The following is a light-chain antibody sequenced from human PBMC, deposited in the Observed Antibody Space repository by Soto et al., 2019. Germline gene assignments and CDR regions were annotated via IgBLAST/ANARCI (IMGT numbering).Light chain of an antibody. CDR1: QSISSY. CDR2: AAS. V-gene: IGKV1-39*01. J-gene: IGKJ2*01. Sequence: DIPMTQSPSSLSASVGDRVTITCRASQSISSYLNWYQQKPGKAPKLLIYAASSLQSGVPSRFSGSGSGTDFTLTISSLQPEDFATYYCQQSYSPLYTFGQGTKLEIK. CDR3: QQSYSPLYT.